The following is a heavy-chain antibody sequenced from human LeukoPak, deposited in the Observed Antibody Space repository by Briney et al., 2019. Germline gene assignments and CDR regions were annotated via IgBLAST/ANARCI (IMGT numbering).Heavy chain of an antibody. CDR3: AKEATMIVVARSYFDY. CDR2: INTGNGNT. J-gene: IGHJ4*02. CDR1: GYTFTSYG. Sequence: ASVTVSCTASGYTFTSYGVHWVRQAPGQRLEWLGWINTGNGNTRYSQNFQGRVTFTRDTFANTAYMELSSLRSEDTAVYYCAKEATMIVVARSYFDYWGQGTLVTVSS. V-gene: IGHV1-3*04. D-gene: IGHD3-22*01.